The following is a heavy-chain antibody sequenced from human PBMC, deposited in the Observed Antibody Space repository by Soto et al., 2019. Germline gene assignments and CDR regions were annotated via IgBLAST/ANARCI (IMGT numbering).Heavy chain of an antibody. CDR2: IDPNSGAT. D-gene: IGHD5-18*01. Sequence: QVYLVQSGAEVRRPGASVKVSCTAFGYILTGYSLHWVRQAPGQGLEWMGWIDPNSGATNSAGRFHGRVSTTRDTSTRPAYLELSSLKSDDTAVYYCARGYGSSPNMELRFGMDVWGQGTTISVSS. V-gene: IGHV1-2*02. CDR1: GYILTGYS. J-gene: IGHJ6*02. CDR3: ARGYGSSPNMELRFGMDV.